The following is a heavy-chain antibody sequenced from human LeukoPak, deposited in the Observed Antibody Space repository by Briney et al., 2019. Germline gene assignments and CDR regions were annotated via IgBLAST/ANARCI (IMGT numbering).Heavy chain of an antibody. CDR1: GFTFRSYW. CDR2: IKQEGSEK. V-gene: IGHV3-7*01. Sequence: GGSVRLFCAASGFTFRSYWMSGVRQAPGKGLEGVANIKQEGSEKYYVDSVKGRFTISSDNAKNSLYLQMNSQRAEDTAAYYCARTGRYSSSWYPDYWGQGTLVTVSS. CDR3: ARTGRYSSSWYPDY. D-gene: IGHD6-13*01. J-gene: IGHJ4*02.